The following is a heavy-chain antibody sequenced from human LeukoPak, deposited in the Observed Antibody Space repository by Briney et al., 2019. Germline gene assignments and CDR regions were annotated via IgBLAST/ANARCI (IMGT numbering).Heavy chain of an antibody. CDR3: ARDRLGTGSHDY. D-gene: IGHD7-27*01. CDR2: IKQDGNEK. V-gene: IGHV3-7*01. CDR1: GFTFSGHW. J-gene: IGHJ4*02. Sequence: PGGSLRLSCAASGFTFSGHWMTWVRQAPGEGLEWVGNIKQDGNEKHCVDSVRGRFTISRDNAKDSLFLSMNSLRVDDTAVYYCARDRLGTGSHDYWGQGALVTVSS.